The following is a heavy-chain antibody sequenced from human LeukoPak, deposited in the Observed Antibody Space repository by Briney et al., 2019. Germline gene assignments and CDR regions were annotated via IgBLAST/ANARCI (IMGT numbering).Heavy chain of an antibody. Sequence: GGSLRLSCAASGFTFSSYEMNWVRQAPGKGLEWISYISSSGSTIYYADSVEVRFTISRDNAKNSLYLQMNSLRVDDTAVYYCARDRHFDYWGQGTLVTVSS. CDR3: ARDRHFDY. CDR2: ISSSGSTI. J-gene: IGHJ4*02. CDR1: GFTFSSYE. V-gene: IGHV3-48*03.